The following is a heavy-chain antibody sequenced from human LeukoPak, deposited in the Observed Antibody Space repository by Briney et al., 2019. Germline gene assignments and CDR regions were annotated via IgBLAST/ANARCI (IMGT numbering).Heavy chain of an antibody. D-gene: IGHD1-26*01. CDR3: ARPSEASGSYFDS. V-gene: IGHV3-7*01. CDR2: IKQDGSEK. J-gene: IGHJ4*02. CDR1: GFTFSSYS. Sequence: GGSLRLSCAASGFTFSSYSMNWVRQAPGKGLEWVADIKQDGSEKYSVDSVKGRFTISRDNAKNSLYLQMNSLRAEDTAVYYCARPSEASGSYFDSWGQGTLVTVSS.